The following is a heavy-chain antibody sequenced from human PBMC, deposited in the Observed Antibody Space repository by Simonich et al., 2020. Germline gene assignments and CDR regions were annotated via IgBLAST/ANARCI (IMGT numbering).Heavy chain of an antibody. CDR1: GFTFSSYW. CDR3: ARFRGRYFDWLFDY. D-gene: IGHD3-9*01. J-gene: IGHJ4*02. Sequence: EVQLVESGGGLVQPGGSLRLSCAASGFTFSSYWMSWVRQAPGEGLECVANIKQAGSEKYYVDSVKGRFTISRDNAKNSLYLQMNSLRAEDTAVYYCARFRGRYFDWLFDYWGQGTLVTVSS. V-gene: IGHV3-7*01. CDR2: IKQAGSEK.